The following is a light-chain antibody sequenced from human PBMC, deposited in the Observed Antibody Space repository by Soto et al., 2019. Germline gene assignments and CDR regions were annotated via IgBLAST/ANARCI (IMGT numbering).Light chain of an antibody. CDR1: QSVSNNY. CDR2: GSS. V-gene: IGKV3-20*01. CDR3: QQYGSSPPYT. Sequence: EVVLTQSPGTLSLSPGERATLSCRAIQSVSNNYLAWYQQKPGQSPKLLIFGSSDRATGIPDRFSGSGSGTDFTLTISSLEPEDFAVYYCQQYGSSPPYTFGQGTKLEIK. J-gene: IGKJ2*01.